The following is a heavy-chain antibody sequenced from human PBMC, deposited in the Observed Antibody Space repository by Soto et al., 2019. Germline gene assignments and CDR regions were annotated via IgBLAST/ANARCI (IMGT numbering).Heavy chain of an antibody. D-gene: IGHD6-6*01. J-gene: IGHJ4*02. CDR1: GYTFTSYG. V-gene: IGHV1-18*01. CDR3: ARVGTGSSSSNYFDY. Sequence: ASVKVSCKASGYTFTSYGISWVRQAPGQGLEWMGWISAYNGNTNYAQKLQGRVTMTTDTSTSTAYMELRSLRSDDTAVYYCARVGTGSSSSNYFDYWGQGTLVTVPS. CDR2: ISAYNGNT.